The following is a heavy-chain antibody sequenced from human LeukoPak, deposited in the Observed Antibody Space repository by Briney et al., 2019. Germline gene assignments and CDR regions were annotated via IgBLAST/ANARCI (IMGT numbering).Heavy chain of an antibody. J-gene: IGHJ4*02. CDR2: IRYDGSNK. Sequence: GGSLRLSCAASGFTFSSYGMHWVRQAPGKGLEWVAFIRYDGSNKYYADSVKGRFTISRDNSKNTLYLQMNSLRAEDTAVYYCVVRSGYDWGFDYDYWGQGTLVTVSS. V-gene: IGHV3-30*02. D-gene: IGHD5-12*01. CDR1: GFTFSSYG. CDR3: VVRSGYDWGFDYDY.